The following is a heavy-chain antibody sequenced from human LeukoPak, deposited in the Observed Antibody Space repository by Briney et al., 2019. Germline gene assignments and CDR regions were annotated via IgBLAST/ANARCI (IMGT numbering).Heavy chain of an antibody. D-gene: IGHD3-10*01. J-gene: IGHJ4*02. V-gene: IGHV1-8*01. CDR2: MNPNSGNT. CDR1: GDTFTSYD. Sequence: GASVRVSCKASGDTFTSYDINWVRQATGQGLEWMGWMNPNSGNTGYAQKFQGRVTMTRNTSISTAYMELSSLRSEDTAVYYCARVWNYYGSGSSTLNFDYWGQGTLVTVSS. CDR3: ARVWNYYGSGSSTLNFDY.